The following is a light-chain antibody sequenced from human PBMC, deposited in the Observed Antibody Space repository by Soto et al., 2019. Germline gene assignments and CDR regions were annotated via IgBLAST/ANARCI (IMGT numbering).Light chain of an antibody. Sequence: QSALTQPPSVSGAPGLRVTISCSGSDSDIGTNAVNWYQHLPGVAPKLLIYSNNQRLSGVPDRFAGSKSGTSASLAISGLQSEDEADYYCATWDDNLNGRVFGGGTKLTVL. CDR2: SNN. V-gene: IGLV1-44*01. CDR1: DSDIGTNA. CDR3: ATWDDNLNGRV. J-gene: IGLJ3*02.